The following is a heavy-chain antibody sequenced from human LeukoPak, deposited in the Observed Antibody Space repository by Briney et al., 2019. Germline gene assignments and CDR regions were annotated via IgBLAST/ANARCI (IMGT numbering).Heavy chain of an antibody. J-gene: IGHJ3*02. CDR3: AKFCGGDCFHAFDI. Sequence: PGGSLRLSCAASGFTFSSYGMHWVRQAPGKGLEWVAFIRYDGSNKYYADSVKGRFTISRDNSKNTLYLQMNSLRAEDTAVYYCAKFCGGDCFHAFDIWGQGTMVTVSS. CDR1: GFTFSSYG. D-gene: IGHD2-21*02. V-gene: IGHV3-30*02. CDR2: IRYDGSNK.